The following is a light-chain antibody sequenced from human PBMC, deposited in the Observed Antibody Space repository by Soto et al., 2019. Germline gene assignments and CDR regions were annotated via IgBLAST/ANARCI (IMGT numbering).Light chain of an antibody. Sequence: QSALTQPRSVSGSPGQSVAISCTGTRSDVGGYNYVSWYQQYPGKAPKLIIYEVSKRPSRVPDRCSGSKSGNTASLTISGVQAEDDADYYCCSYAGSPYDFGTGNKLTVL. CDR2: EVS. CDR1: RSDVGGYNY. J-gene: IGLJ1*01. CDR3: CSYAGSPYD. V-gene: IGLV2-11*02.